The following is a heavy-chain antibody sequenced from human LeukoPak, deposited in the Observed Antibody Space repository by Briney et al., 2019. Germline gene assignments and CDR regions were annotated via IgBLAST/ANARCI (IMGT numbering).Heavy chain of an antibody. V-gene: IGHV3-53*01. CDR2: IYSGGST. D-gene: IGHD3-10*01. CDR1: GFTVSSNY. CDR3: ATMGLGGIGHYGSGSFDY. J-gene: IGHJ4*02. Sequence: PGGSLRLSCAASGFTVSSNYMSWVRQAPGKGLEWVSVIYSGGSTYYADSVKGRFTISRDNSKNTLYLQMNSLRAEDTAVYYCATMGLGGIGHYGSGSFDYWGQGTLVTVSS.